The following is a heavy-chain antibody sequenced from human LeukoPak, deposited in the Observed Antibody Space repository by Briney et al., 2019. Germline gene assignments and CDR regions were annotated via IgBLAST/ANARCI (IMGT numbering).Heavy chain of an antibody. J-gene: IGHJ4*01. V-gene: IGHV3-74*01. Sequence: GGSLRLSCLASGFTLSNYWMHWVRQAPGKGLVWVARLHSNGAFTTYADSVKGRFTISRDTAKNTLYLQMNSLRVEDTAVYYCARFVVVTAGDYWGQGTLVTVSS. CDR3: ARFVVVTAGDY. D-gene: IGHD2-21*02. CDR1: GFTLSNYW. CDR2: LHSNGAFT.